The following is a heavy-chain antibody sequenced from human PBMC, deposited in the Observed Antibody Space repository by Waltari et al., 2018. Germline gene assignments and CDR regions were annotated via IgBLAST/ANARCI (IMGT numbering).Heavy chain of an antibody. V-gene: IGHV4-59*11. D-gene: IGHD1-20*01. Sequence: QVQLQESGPGLVKPSETLSLTCTVSGGSISSHYWSWIRQPPGKRLEWIGYIYYSGSTNYNPSLKSRVTISVDTSKNQFSLKLSSVTAADTAVYYCAGGGIYYYYYGMDVWGQGTTVTVSS. CDR1: GGSISSHY. CDR3: AGGGIYYYYYGMDV. CDR2: IYYSGST. J-gene: IGHJ6*02.